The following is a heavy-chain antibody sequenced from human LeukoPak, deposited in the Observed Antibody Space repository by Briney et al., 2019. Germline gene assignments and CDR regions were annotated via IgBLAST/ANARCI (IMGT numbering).Heavy chain of an antibody. CDR3: ARGVAGAYYYYYMDV. D-gene: IGHD6-19*01. J-gene: IGHJ6*03. V-gene: IGHV1-2*02. CDR2: INPNSGDT. Sequence: GASVKVSCKASGYTFTGYYMHWVRQAPGQGLEWMGWINPNSGDTNYGQKFQGRVTMTRDTSISTAYMELSRLRSDDTAVYYCARGVAGAYYYYYMDVWGKGTTVTVSS. CDR1: GYTFTGYY.